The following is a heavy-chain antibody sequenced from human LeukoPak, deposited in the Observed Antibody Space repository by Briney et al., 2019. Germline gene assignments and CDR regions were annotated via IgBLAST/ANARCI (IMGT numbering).Heavy chain of an antibody. Sequence: GGSLRLSCAVSGLTFSNAWINWVRQAPGKGLEWVGRIKSKNDGGTIDYAAPVKGRFIISRDDTKNMVYLQMKSLKTEDTAVYYCTTPGSDYSYFWGQGTLVTVSS. CDR1: GLTFSNAW. CDR2: IKSKNDGGTI. J-gene: IGHJ4*02. CDR3: TTPGSDYSYF. D-gene: IGHD3-10*01. V-gene: IGHV3-15*07.